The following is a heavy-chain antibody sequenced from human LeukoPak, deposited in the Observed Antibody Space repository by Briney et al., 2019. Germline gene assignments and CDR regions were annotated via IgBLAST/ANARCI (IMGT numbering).Heavy chain of an antibody. V-gene: IGHV1-69*06. CDR3: ARNYDSSQGSFDY. J-gene: IGHJ4*02. CDR1: VGTFSSYA. D-gene: IGHD3-22*01. Sequence: SVKVSCKASVGTFSSYAISWVRQAPGQGLEWMGRIIPIFGTANYAQKFQGRVTITADKSTSTAYMELSSLRSEDTAVYYCARNYDSSQGSFDYWGQGTLVTASS. CDR2: IIPIFGTA.